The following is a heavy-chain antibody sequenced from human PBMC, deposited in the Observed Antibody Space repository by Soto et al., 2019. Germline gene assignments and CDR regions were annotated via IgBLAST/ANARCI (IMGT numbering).Heavy chain of an antibody. CDR2: IYYSGRT. Sequence: SETLSLTCTVSGGSISSYYWSWIRQPPGKGLEWIGYIYYSGRTNYNPSLKSRVTISVDTSKNQFYLKLSSVTAADTAVYYCARGIAAHIDYRGQATMVTVSS. CDR3: ARGIAAHIDY. J-gene: IGHJ4*02. CDR1: GGSISSYY. V-gene: IGHV4-59*01. D-gene: IGHD6-13*01.